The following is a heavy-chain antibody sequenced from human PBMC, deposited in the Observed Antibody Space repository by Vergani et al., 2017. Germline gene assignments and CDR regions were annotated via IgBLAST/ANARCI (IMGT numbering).Heavy chain of an antibody. CDR1: GFTFSSYS. CDR3: AGFSDWPPQRTYGMDV. D-gene: IGHD3/OR15-3a*01. J-gene: IGHJ6*02. CDR2: ISGSSSYI. V-gene: IGHV3-21*01. Sequence: EVQLVESGGGLVQPGGSLRLSCAASGFTFSSYSMNWVRQAPGKGLEWVSSISGSSSYIYYADSVKGRFTISRDNAKNSLYPQMNSLRAEDTAVYYCAGFSDWPPQRTYGMDVWGQGTTVTVSS.